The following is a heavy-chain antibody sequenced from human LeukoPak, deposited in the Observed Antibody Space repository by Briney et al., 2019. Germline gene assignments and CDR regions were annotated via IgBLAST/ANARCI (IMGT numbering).Heavy chain of an antibody. V-gene: IGHV3-48*02. Sequence: GRSLRLSCAASGFTFSSYSMHWVRQAPGKGLEWVSYISSSSGTIYYADSVKGRFTISRDNAKNSLYLQMNSLRDEDTAVYYCARAAYNAADYWGQGTLVTVSS. CDR3: ARAAYNAADY. J-gene: IGHJ4*02. D-gene: IGHD5-24*01. CDR2: ISSSSGTI. CDR1: GFTFSSYS.